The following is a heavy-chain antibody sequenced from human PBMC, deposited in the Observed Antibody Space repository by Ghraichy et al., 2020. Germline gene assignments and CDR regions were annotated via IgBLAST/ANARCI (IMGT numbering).Heavy chain of an antibody. CDR1: GFTFSSYV. J-gene: IGHJ4*02. V-gene: IGHV3-23*01. CDR2: ISGGGGVT. Sequence: GGSLRLSCAASGFTFSSYVMSWVRQAPGKGLEWVSTISGGGGVTYDADSVKGRFTVSRDNSKNTLSLQMNGLRVEDTAVYYCARAWGEGTHNGGFDYWGQGTLVTASS. CDR3: ARAWGEGTHNGGFDY. D-gene: IGHD3-10*01.